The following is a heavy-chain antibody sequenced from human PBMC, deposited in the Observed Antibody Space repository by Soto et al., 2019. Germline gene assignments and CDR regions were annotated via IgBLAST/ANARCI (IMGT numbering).Heavy chain of an antibody. J-gene: IGHJ5*02. CDR1: GFAFRSFT. D-gene: IGHD6-13*01. CDR2: ISSNSAYI. Sequence: GGSLSLSCAASGFAFRSFTMNWVRQAPGKGLEWVSTISSNSAYIYYTDALRGRFTISRDNAKNSLHLQMNSLRAEDTAVYYCTRDASRDSSARGWFDPWGPGTLVTVAS. V-gene: IGHV3-21*01. CDR3: TRDASRDSSARGWFDP.